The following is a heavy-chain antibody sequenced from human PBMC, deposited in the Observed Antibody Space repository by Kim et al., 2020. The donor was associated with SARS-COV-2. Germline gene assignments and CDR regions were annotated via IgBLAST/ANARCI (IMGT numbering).Heavy chain of an antibody. Sequence: KGRFTISRDNAKNSLYLQMNSLRAEDTAVYYCARDRGLMKVSSDKYGMDVWGQGTTVTVSS. CDR3: ARDRGLMKVSSDKYGMDV. V-gene: IGHV3-7*04. D-gene: IGHD3-22*01. J-gene: IGHJ6*02.